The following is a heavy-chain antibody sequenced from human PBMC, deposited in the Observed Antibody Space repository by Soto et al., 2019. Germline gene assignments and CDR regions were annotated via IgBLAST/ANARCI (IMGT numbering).Heavy chain of an antibody. CDR2: IYYSGST. Sequence: QVQLQESGPGLVKPSETLSLTCTVSGGSVSSGSYYWSWIRQPPGKGLEWIGYIYYSGSTNYNPSLKSRVTISVDTSKNQFSLKLSSVTAADTAVYYCARDSDGDYDALDYWGQGTLVTDSS. CDR3: ARDSDGDYDALDY. V-gene: IGHV4-61*01. J-gene: IGHJ4*02. D-gene: IGHD4-17*01. CDR1: GGSVSSGSYY.